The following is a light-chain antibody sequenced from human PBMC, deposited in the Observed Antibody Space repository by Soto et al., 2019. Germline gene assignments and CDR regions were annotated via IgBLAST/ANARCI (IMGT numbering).Light chain of an antibody. J-gene: IGLJ3*02. V-gene: IGLV6-57*01. CDR2: EDN. CDR3: QSYDSSNHEE. Sequence: NFMLTQPHSVSESPGKTVTISCTRSSGSIASNYVQWYQQRPGSSPTTVIYEDNQRPSGVPDRFSGSIDSSSNSASLTISGLKTEDEADYYCQSYDSSNHEEFGGGTKLTVL. CDR1: SGSIASNY.